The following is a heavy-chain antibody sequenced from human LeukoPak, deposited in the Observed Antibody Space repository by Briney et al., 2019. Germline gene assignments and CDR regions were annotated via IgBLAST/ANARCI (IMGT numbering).Heavy chain of an antibody. J-gene: IGHJ4*02. Sequence: SSVKVSFKSSLGTFSSYAISGVRQAPGQQLEWMGGIIPIFGTANYAQKFQDRVTITADESTSTAYMELSSLRSEDTAVYHCARGGTKQLWSASDYWGQGTLVTVSS. CDR3: ARGGTKQLWSASDY. CDR2: IIPIFGTA. D-gene: IGHD5-18*01. V-gene: IGHV1-69*13. CDR1: LGTFSSYA.